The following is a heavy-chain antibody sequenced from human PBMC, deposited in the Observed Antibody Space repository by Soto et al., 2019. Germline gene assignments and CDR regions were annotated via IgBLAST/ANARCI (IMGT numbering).Heavy chain of an antibody. J-gene: IGHJ4*02. V-gene: IGHV3-21*01. CDR1: GFTFSSYS. Sequence: EVQLVESGGGLVKPGGSLRLSCAASGFTFSSYSMNWVRQAPGKGLEWVSSISSSSSYIYYADSVKGRFTISRDNAKNSLYLQMNSLRAEDAAVYYCASVTIHDYGDYPENWGQGTLVTVSS. CDR2: ISSSSSYI. CDR3: ASVTIHDYGDYPEN. D-gene: IGHD4-17*01.